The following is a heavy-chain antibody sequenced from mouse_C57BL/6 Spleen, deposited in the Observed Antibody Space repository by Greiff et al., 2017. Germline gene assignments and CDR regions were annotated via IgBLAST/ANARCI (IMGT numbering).Heavy chain of an antibody. J-gene: IGHJ3*01. CDR3: TRGDDYDPFAY. D-gene: IGHD2-4*01. V-gene: IGHV5-9-1*02. CDR1: GFTFSSYA. CDR2: ISSGGDYI. Sequence: EVQVVESGEGLVKPGGSLKLSCAASGFTFSSYAMSWVRQTPEKRLEWVAYISSGGDYIYYADTVKGRFTISRDNARNTLYLQMSSLKSEDTAMYYCTRGDDYDPFAYWGQGTLVTVSA.